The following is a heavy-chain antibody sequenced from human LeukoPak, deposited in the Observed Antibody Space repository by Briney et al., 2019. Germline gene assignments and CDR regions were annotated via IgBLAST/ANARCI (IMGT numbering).Heavy chain of an antibody. Sequence: GGSLRLSCAASGFTFSSYDMHWVRQATGKGLEWVSAIGTAGDTYYPGSVKGRFTISRENAKNSLYLQMNTLRAGDTAVCARDMGVRERGAFDIWGQGTMVTVSS. V-gene: IGHV3-13*01. CDR3: DMGVRERGAFDI. CDR1: GFTFSSYD. CDR2: IGTAGDT. J-gene: IGHJ3*02. D-gene: IGHD3-10*01.